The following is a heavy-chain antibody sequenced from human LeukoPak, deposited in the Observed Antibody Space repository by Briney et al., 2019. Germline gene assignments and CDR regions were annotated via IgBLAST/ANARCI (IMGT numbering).Heavy chain of an antibody. D-gene: IGHD5-18*01. Sequence: SETLSLTCIVSGGSVSSGSYYWSWIRQPPGKGLEWIGYIYYSGSTTYSPSLKSRVTILVDTSKNQFFLKLSSVTAADTAVYYCARGGGNSHWFDPWGQGTLVTVSS. CDR3: ARGGGNSHWFDP. CDR1: GGSVSSGSYY. CDR2: IYYSGST. J-gene: IGHJ5*02. V-gene: IGHV4-61*01.